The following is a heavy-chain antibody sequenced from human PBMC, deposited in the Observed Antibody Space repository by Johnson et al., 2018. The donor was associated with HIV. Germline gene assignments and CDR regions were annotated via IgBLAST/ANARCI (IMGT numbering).Heavy chain of an antibody. V-gene: IGHV3-43*01. Sequence: VQLVESGGGLVQPGGSLRLSCAASGFTFDDYTMHWVRQAPGKGLEWVSLISWDGGSTYYADSVKGRFTISRDNSNNSLYLQMNSLRTEDTALYYCAKDFSAVRVGGHAFDIWGQGTMVTVSS. CDR3: AKDFSAVRVGGHAFDI. D-gene: IGHD3-16*01. CDR1: GFTFDDYT. J-gene: IGHJ3*02. CDR2: ISWDGGST.